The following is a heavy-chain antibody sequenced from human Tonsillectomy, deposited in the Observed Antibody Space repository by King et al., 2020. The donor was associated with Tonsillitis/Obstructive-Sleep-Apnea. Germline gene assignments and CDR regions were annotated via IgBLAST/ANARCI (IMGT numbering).Heavy chain of an antibody. Sequence: VQLVESGGGVVQPGGSLRLSCAASGFTLDDFAMHWVRQAPGKGLEWVSLINGDGGSTYYEDSVKGRFTISRDNRKNSLYLQMNSLRAVDTALYYCAKANGYNNCDAFDIWGQGTMVTVSS. J-gene: IGHJ3*02. V-gene: IGHV3-43*02. CDR3: AKANGYNNCDAFDI. CDR2: INGDGGST. CDR1: GFTLDDFA. D-gene: IGHD5-24*01.